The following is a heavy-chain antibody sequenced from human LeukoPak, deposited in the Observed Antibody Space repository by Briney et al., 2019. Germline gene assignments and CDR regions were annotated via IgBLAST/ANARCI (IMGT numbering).Heavy chain of an antibody. CDR1: GFTFSSYA. D-gene: IGHD3-22*01. V-gene: IGHV3-23*01. CDR2: ISGSGGST. J-gene: IGHJ4*02. CDR3: VTDSYYYDSGD. Sequence: GGSLRLSCAASGFTFSSYAMSWVRQAPGKGLEWVSAISGSGGSTYYADSVKGRFTISRDNSKNTLYLQMNSLRAEDTAVYYCVTDSYYYDSGDWGQGTLVTVSS.